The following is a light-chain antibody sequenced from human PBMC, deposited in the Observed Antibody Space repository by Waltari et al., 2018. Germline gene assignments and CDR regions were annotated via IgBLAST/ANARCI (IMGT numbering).Light chain of an antibody. V-gene: IGLV2-14*03. CDR1: RSDLGTYNY. CDR3: CSYTTTAPAV. CDR2: DVN. Sequence: SVLTQPASVSGSPGQSITIYCTGTRSDLGTYNYVSWYQQHPGRATKLIIFDVNVPPSWVSTRFSDLNPRNAAFLTISGLRSQRGGHVYACSYTTTAPAVFCRGTKLTV. J-gene: IGLJ2*01.